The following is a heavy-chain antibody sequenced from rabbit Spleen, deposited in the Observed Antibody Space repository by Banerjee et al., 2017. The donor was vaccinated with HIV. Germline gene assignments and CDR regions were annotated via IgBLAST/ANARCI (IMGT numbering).Heavy chain of an antibody. Sequence: QEQLVESGGGLVQPEGSLTLTCKASGLDFSSSYWICWVRQAPGKGLEWIACIDVVKSANTYYATWAKGRFTITKTSSTTVTLQMTSLTAADTATYFCARVEASSAGYGWPHFDLWGQGTLVTVS. J-gene: IGHJ4*01. CDR1: GLDFSSSYW. V-gene: IGHV1S45*01. CDR3: ARVEASSAGYGWPHFDL. CDR2: IDVVKSANT. D-gene: IGHD6-1*01.